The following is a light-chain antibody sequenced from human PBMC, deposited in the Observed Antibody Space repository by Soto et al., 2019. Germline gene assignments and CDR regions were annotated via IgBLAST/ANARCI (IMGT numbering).Light chain of an antibody. Sequence: DIQMTQSPSSLSASVGDRVTITCRASQSISSYLNWYQQKPGKAPKLLIYDASSLQSGVPSRFSGSRSATDFTLTISSLQPEDFATYYCQQSYSTPPAFGQVTRLEIK. J-gene: IGKJ5*01. CDR1: QSISSY. V-gene: IGKV1-39*01. CDR3: QQSYSTPPA. CDR2: DAS.